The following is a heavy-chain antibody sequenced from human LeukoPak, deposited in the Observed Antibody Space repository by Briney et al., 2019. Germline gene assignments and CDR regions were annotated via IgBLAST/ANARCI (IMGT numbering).Heavy chain of an antibody. Sequence: GGSLRLSCTASGFTFGDYAMSWVRQAPGKGLEWVSAISGSGGSTYYADSVKGRFTISRDNSKNTLYLQMNSLRAEDTAVYYCAKARITMVRGVIGEFDYWGQGTLVTVSS. CDR3: AKARITMVRGVIGEFDY. V-gene: IGHV3-23*01. J-gene: IGHJ4*02. CDR1: GFTFGDYA. CDR2: ISGSGGST. D-gene: IGHD3-10*01.